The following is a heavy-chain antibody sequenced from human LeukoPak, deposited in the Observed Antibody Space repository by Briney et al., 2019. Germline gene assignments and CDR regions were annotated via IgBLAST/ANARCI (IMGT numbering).Heavy chain of an antibody. CDR1: GFTFSSYA. D-gene: IGHD2-15*01. CDR3: AKQLGYCSDGSCYFPY. Sequence: GGSLRLSCAASGFTFSSYAMNWVRQAPGKGLEWVSAISSSGRSTYYADSVKGRFTISRDNSKNTLSLQMNSLRAEDTAVYYCAKQLGYCSDGSCYFPYWGQGTLVTVSS. CDR2: ISSSGRST. J-gene: IGHJ4*02. V-gene: IGHV3-23*01.